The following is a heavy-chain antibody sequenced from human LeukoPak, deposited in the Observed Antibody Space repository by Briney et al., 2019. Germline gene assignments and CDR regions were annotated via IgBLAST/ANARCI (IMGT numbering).Heavy chain of an antibody. CDR2: VSGSGGST. Sequence: GGSLRVSCAASGVIVSSNSMTWVRQAPGKGLEWVSAVSGSGGSTYYADSVKGRFTISRDNSKNTLYVQMNSLRVEDTAVYYCAKDFPLLEFCSSTNCPSFDYWGQGTLVTVSS. J-gene: IGHJ4*02. V-gene: IGHV3-23*01. CDR3: AKDFPLLEFCSSTNCPSFDY. CDR1: GVIVSSNS. D-gene: IGHD2-2*01.